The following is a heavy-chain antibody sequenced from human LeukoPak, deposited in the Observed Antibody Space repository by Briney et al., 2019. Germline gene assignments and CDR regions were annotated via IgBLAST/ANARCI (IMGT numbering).Heavy chain of an antibody. Sequence: PGGSLRLSCAASGFTFSSYAMHWVRQAPGKGLEWVANIKQDGSEKYYVDSVKGRFTISRDNAKNSLYLQMNSLRAEDTAVYYCARDQLRNLDYYYGMDVWGQGTTVTVSS. J-gene: IGHJ6*02. V-gene: IGHV3-7*01. CDR3: ARDQLRNLDYYYGMDV. CDR1: GFTFSSYA. CDR2: IKQDGSEK. D-gene: IGHD1-14*01.